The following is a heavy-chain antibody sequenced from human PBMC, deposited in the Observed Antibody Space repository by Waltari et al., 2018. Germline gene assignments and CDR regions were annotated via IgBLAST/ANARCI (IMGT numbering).Heavy chain of an antibody. Sequence: EVQLVESGGGLVQPGGSLSLSCAASGFTFSSYSMNWVRQAPGKGLEWVSYISSSSSTIYYADSVKGRFTISRDNAKNSLYLQMNSLRAEDTAVYYCARESYYDSSGYSQYYYYYYYMDVWGKGTTVTVSS. CDR1: GFTFSSYS. J-gene: IGHJ6*03. D-gene: IGHD3-22*01. V-gene: IGHV3-48*04. CDR3: ARESYYDSSGYSQYYYYYYYMDV. CDR2: ISSSSSTI.